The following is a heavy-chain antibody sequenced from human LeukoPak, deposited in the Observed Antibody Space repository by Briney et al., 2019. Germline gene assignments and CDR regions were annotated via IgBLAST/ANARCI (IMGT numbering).Heavy chain of an antibody. CDR3: AISLLGMATSG. J-gene: IGHJ4*02. D-gene: IGHD5-24*01. CDR2: ISYDGSNK. Sequence: GRSLRLSCAASGFTFSSYGMHWVRRAPGKGLEWVAVISYDGSNKYYADSVKGRFTISRDNSKNTLYLQMNNLRAEDTAVYYCAISLLGMATSGWGQGTLVTVSS. V-gene: IGHV3-30*03. CDR1: GFTFSSYG.